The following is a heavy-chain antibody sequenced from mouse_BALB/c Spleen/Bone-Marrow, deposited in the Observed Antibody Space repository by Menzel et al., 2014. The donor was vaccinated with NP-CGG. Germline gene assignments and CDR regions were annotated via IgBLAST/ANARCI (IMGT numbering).Heavy chain of an antibody. CDR1: GYTFTSYN. Sequence: QVQLQQSGAELVKPGASMKMSCKASGYTFTSYNLHWIKQTPGQGLEWIGAIYPGNGDTSYNQRFKGKATFTTDKSSNTAYMQLSSLTSEDSAVYYCAREGRSHFDHWGQGSTLTVSS. J-gene: IGHJ2*01. V-gene: IGHV1-12*01. CDR2: IYPGNGDT. CDR3: AREGRSHFDH.